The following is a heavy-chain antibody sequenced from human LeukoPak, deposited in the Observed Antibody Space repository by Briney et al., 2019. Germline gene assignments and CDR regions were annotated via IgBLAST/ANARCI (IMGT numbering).Heavy chain of an antibody. D-gene: IGHD1-1*01. CDR2: INPNSGGT. CDR3: ARERTGTTGFDY. V-gene: IGHV1-2*02. J-gene: IGHJ4*02. Sequence: ASVTVSCKASGYTFTGYYMHWVRQAPGQGLEWMGWINPNSGGTNYAQKFQGRVTMTRDTSISTAYMEPSRLRPDDTAVYYCARERTGTTGFDYWGQGTLVTVSS. CDR1: GYTFTGYY.